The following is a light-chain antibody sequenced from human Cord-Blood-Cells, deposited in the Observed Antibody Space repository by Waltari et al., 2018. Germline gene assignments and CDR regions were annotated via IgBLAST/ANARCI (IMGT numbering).Light chain of an antibody. J-gene: IGLJ1*01. Sequence: QSVLTQPPSVSGVPGQRVTISCTGSSSNIGAGYDVHWYQQLPGTAPKLLIHGNSNRPSGVPDRFSGSKSGTSASLAITGLQAEDEADYYCQSYDSSLSGYVFGTGTKVTVL. V-gene: IGLV1-40*01. CDR3: QSYDSSLSGYV. CDR2: GNS. CDR1: SSNIGAGYD.